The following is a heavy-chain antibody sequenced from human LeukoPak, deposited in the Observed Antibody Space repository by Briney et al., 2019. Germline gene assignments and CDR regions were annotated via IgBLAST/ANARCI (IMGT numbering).Heavy chain of an antibody. J-gene: IGHJ4*02. CDR1: GGTFSSYA. D-gene: IGHD3-22*01. Sequence: SVKVSCKASGGTFSSYAISWVRQAPGQGREWMGGIIPIFGTANYAQKFQGRVTITTDESTSTAYMELSSLRSEDTAVYYCARGMSPARYSSGYYSKGGLDYWGQGTLVTVSS. CDR3: ARGMSPARYSSGYYSKGGLDY. CDR2: IIPIFGTA. V-gene: IGHV1-69*05.